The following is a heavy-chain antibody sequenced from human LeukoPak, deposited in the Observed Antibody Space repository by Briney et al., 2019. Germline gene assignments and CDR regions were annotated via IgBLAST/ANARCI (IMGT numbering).Heavy chain of an antibody. J-gene: IGHJ3*02. CDR3: AKTVYSSGWVDAFDI. Sequence: GGTLRLSCAASRFTFSSYGMSWVRQAPGKGLEWVSAISGSGVTTYYADSVQGRFTISRDNSRNTLYLQMNSLRAEDTAVYYCAKTVYSSGWVDAFDIWGQGTMVTVSS. V-gene: IGHV3-23*01. CDR2: ISGSGVTT. D-gene: IGHD6-19*01. CDR1: RFTFSSYG.